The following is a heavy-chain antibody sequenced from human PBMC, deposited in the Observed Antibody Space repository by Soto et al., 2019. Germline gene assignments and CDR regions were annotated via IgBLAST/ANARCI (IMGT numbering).Heavy chain of an antibody. D-gene: IGHD3-16*02. Sequence: SETLSLTCTVSGGSISSSSYYWGWIRQPPGKGLEWIGSIYYSGSTYYNPSLKSRVTISVDTSKNQFSLKLSSVTAADTAVYYCARLGGNDYIWGSYRNDAFDIWGQGTMVNVSS. CDR1: GGSISSSSYY. CDR2: IYYSGST. V-gene: IGHV4-39*01. J-gene: IGHJ3*02. CDR3: ARLGGNDYIWGSYRNDAFDI.